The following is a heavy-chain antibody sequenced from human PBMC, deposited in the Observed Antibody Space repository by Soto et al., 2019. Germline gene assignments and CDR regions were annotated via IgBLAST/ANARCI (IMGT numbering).Heavy chain of an antibody. CDR1: GYTFSSYG. CDR2: ISAYNGNT. V-gene: IGHV1-18*01. D-gene: IGHD3-16*01. Sequence: ASVKVSCKASGYTFSSYGISWVRQAPGQGLEWMGWISAYNGNTNYAQKLQGRVTMTTDTSTSTAYMELRSLRFDDTAVYYCARESDEFGVHYGMDVWGQGTTVTVSS. CDR3: ARESDEFGVHYGMDV. J-gene: IGHJ6*02.